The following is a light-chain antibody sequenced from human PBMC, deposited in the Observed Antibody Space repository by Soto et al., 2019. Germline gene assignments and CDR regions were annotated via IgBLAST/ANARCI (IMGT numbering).Light chain of an antibody. CDR1: SSDVGGYNY. CDR3: SSYTSSSTYV. J-gene: IGLJ1*01. Sequence: QSVLSQPASVPGSPGQSITISCTGTSSDVGGYNYVSWYQQHPGKAPKLMIYDVSNRPSGVSNRFSGSKSGNTASLTISGLQAEDEADYYCSSYTSSSTYVFGTGTKVTV. V-gene: IGLV2-14*01. CDR2: DVS.